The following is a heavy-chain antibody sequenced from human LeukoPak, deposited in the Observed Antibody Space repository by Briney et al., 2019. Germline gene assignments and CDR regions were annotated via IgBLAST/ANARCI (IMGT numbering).Heavy chain of an antibody. CDR1: GYTFTGYY. V-gene: IGHV1-2*02. J-gene: IGHJ4*02. D-gene: IGHD5-18*01. Sequence: ASVKVSCKDSGYTFTGYYMHWVRQAPGQGLEWMGWINPNSGGTNYAQKFQGRVTMTRDTSISTAYMELSRLRSDDTAVYYCARDLRGYSYGFINYWGQGTVVTVSS. CDR2: INPNSGGT. CDR3: ARDLRGYSYGFINY.